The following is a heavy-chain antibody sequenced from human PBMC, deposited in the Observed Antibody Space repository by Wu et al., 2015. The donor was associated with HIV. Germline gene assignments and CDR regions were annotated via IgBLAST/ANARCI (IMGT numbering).Heavy chain of an antibody. Sequence: QVQLVQSGAEVKKPGSSVKVSCKASGGTFSSYAISWVRQAPGQGLEWMGRIIPIFGTANYAQKFQGRVTITADESTSTAYMELSSLRSEDTAVYYCARRRGGIWAVKEDAFDIWGQGTMVTVSS. CDR1: GGTFSSYA. J-gene: IGHJ3*02. CDR3: ARRRGGIWAVKEDAFDI. D-gene: IGHD2-15*01. CDR2: IIPIFGTA. V-gene: IGHV1-69*13.